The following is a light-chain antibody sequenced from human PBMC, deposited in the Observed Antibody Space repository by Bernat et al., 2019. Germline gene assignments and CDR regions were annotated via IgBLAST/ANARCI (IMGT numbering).Light chain of an antibody. Sequence: QSALIQPASVSGSPGQSTTISCTGTSSDVGSYNLVSWYQQQPGKAPKLMIYEGSKRPSGVSNRFSGSKSSNTASLTISGLQAEDEADYYCCSYAGSSSPDFFGTGTKFTVL. CDR3: CSYAGSSSPDF. J-gene: IGLJ1*01. V-gene: IGLV2-23*01. CDR1: SSDVGSYNL. CDR2: EGS.